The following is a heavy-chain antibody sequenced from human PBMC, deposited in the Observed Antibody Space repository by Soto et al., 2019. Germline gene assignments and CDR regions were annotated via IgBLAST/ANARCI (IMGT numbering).Heavy chain of an antibody. V-gene: IGHV3-30*18. CDR1: GFSFSTYG. D-gene: IGHD2-15*01. Sequence: QVQLVESGGGVVQPGRSLRLSCAASGFSFSTYGMHWVRQAPGKGLEWVTFISYDGNNKYYGDSVMGRFTISRDNSKKTLDLQMNSLRVEDTAVYYCAKDLILYRREATNTWDYWGQGTLVSVSS. CDR2: ISYDGNNK. CDR3: AKDLILYRREATNTWDY. J-gene: IGHJ4*02.